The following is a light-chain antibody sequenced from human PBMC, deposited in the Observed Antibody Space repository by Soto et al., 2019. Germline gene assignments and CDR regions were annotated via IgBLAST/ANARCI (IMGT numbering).Light chain of an antibody. CDR2: AAS. J-gene: IGKJ1*01. CDR1: QRVSSH. CDR3: HQYNNWPWT. Sequence: ETLMSHSPATLHVSRGDTATLAWRASQRVSSHLAWYQQKPGQAPRLLIYAASSRATGIPVRFSGSGSETEFTLTIRSLQSEDSALYYCHQYNNWPWTFGQGTKVDI. V-gene: IGKV3-15*01.